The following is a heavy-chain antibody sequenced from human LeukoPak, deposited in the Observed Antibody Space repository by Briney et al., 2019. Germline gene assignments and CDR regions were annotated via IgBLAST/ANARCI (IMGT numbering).Heavy chain of an antibody. CDR3: TTDGDWNYVFDY. CDR2: IKSKTDGGTT. Sequence: PGGSLRLSCAASGFTFSNAWMSWVRQAPGKGLEWVGRIKSKTDGGTTDYAAPVKGRLTISRDDSKNTLYLQMNSLKTEDTAVYYCTTDGDWNYVFDYWGQGTLVTVSS. J-gene: IGHJ4*02. D-gene: IGHD1-7*01. CDR1: GFTFSNAW. V-gene: IGHV3-15*01.